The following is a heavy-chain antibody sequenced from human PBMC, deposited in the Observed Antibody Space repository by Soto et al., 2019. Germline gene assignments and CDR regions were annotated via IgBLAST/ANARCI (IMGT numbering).Heavy chain of an antibody. CDR1: GVTFNRQD. V-gene: IGHV1-69*13. CDR3: ATREGRDGYSFDY. Sequence: SVKVSCKASGVTFNRQDMRWVRQAPGQGLEWMGGIIPMFGTPHYAEKFQDRVTITAYESTGTAYLELSSLTSEDTAVYYCATREGRDGYSFDYWGPGTLVTVSS. J-gene: IGHJ4*02. D-gene: IGHD5-12*01. CDR2: IIPMFGTP.